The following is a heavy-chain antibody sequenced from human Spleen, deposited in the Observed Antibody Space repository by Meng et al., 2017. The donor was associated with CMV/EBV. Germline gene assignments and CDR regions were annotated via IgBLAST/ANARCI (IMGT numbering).Heavy chain of an antibody. V-gene: IGHV3-23*03. Sequence: GESLKISCAASGFTFTSYAMSWVRQAPGKGLEWVSVIYSGGSSTYYADSVKGRFTISRDNSKNTLYLQMNSLRAEDTAVYCCALFYGSGSYHNWFGPWGQGTLVTVSS. CDR1: GFTFTSYA. CDR3: ALFYGSGSYHNWFGP. J-gene: IGHJ5*02. D-gene: IGHD3-10*01. CDR2: IYSGGSST.